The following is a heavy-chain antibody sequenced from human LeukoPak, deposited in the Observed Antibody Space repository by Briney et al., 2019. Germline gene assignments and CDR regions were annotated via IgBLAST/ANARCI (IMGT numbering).Heavy chain of an antibody. J-gene: IGHJ6*02. D-gene: IGHD5-12*01. CDR1: GGSFSGYY. CDR3: ARVRRYSGSENYYYYGMDV. Sequence: SETLSLTCAVYGGSFSGYYWSWIRQPPGKGLEWIGEINHSGSTNYNPSLKSRVTISVDRSKNQFSLKLSSVTAADTAVYYCARVRRYSGSENYYYYGMDVWGQGTTVTVSS. V-gene: IGHV4-34*01. CDR2: INHSGST.